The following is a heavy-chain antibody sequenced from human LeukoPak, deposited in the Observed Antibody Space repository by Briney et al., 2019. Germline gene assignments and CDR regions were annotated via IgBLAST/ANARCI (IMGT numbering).Heavy chain of an antibody. J-gene: IGHJ6*03. V-gene: IGHV3-23*01. CDR2: FRGSDLST. Sequence: GGSLRLSCAASGFTFSHSAMSWVRQAPGKGLEWVSGFRGSDLSTFYADSVKGRFTISRDNSKNTLYLQMNSLRAEDTAVYYCAKDSDKAWGDDMDVWGKGTTVTVSS. CDR3: AKDSDKAWGDDMDV. CDR1: GFTFSHSA. D-gene: IGHD1-26*01.